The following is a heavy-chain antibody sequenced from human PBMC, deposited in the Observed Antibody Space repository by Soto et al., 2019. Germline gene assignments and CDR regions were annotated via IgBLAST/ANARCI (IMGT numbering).Heavy chain of an antibody. Sequence: EVQLVQSGGGLVQPGGSLRLSCAASGFTFSSYWMHWFRQAPGKGLVWVSRIINDGSDTIYADSVKGRFTISRDNAKNTLYLQMNSLRAEDTAVYYCAKSSFPYYFDSWGQGTLVTVSS. J-gene: IGHJ4*02. CDR2: IINDGSDT. D-gene: IGHD2-21*01. V-gene: IGHV3-74*01. CDR1: GFTFSSYW. CDR3: AKSSFPYYFDS.